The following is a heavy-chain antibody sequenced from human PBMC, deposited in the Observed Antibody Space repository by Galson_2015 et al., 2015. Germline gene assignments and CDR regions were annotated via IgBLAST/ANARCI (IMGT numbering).Heavy chain of an antibody. D-gene: IGHD3-3*01. CDR3: AKYDDITIFGVVDS. V-gene: IGHV3-23*01. CDR1: GFTFSSYA. CDR2: ISGSGGST. Sequence: SLRLSCAASGFTFSSYAMSWVRQAPGKGLEWVSSISGSGGSTYYADSVRGRFIISRDNSKNTLYLQINSVGAQDTAIYYCAKYDDITIFGVVDSWGQGTLVTLSS. J-gene: IGHJ4*02.